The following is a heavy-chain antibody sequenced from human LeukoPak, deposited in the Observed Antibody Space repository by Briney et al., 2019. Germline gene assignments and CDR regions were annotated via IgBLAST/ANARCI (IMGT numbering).Heavy chain of an antibody. J-gene: IGHJ4*02. D-gene: IGHD3-3*01. CDR3: ARVYDFWSGYCTFDY. CDR1: DGSIRTDY. Sequence: PSETLSLTRTDPDGSIRTDYWRWIPQPPGKGLEWIGYIYYSGSTNYNPSLESRVTISVDTSKNQFSLKLSSVTAADTAVYYCARVYDFWSGYCTFDYWGQGTLVTVSS. V-gene: IGHV4-59*01. CDR2: IYYSGST.